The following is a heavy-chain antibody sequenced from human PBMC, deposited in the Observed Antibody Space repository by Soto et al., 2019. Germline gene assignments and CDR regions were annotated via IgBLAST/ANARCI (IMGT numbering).Heavy chain of an antibody. CDR1: GFTFGSYD. Sequence: EAQLVESGGGLVQPGGSLRLSCAASGFTFGSYDMLWVRQATGKGLEWVSAIGTAGDTYYPGSVKGRFTISRENAKNSMYIQMNSLRAGDTAVYDCARVPSTGYDILTGIRLGYYSGMGVWGQGTTVTV. V-gene: IGHV3-13*01. D-gene: IGHD3-9*01. J-gene: IGHJ6*02. CDR3: ARVPSTGYDILTGIRLGYYSGMGV. CDR2: IGTAGDT.